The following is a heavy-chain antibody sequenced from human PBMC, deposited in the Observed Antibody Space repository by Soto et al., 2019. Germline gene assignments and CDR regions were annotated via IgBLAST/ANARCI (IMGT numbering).Heavy chain of an antibody. CDR2: ISAYNGNT. V-gene: IGHV1-18*01. Sequence: GASVKVSCKASGYTFTSYGISWVRQAPGQGLEWMGWISAYNGNTNYAQKLQGRVTMTTDTSTSTAYMELSSLGSEDTAVYYCARERFPAMEYYYYYGMDVWGQGTTVTVSS. CDR3: ARERFPAMEYYYYYGMDV. J-gene: IGHJ6*02. CDR1: GYTFTSYG. D-gene: IGHD5-18*01.